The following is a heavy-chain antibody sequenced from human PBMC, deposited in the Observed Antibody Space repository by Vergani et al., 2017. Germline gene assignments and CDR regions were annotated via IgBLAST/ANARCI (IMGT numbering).Heavy chain of an antibody. J-gene: IGHJ6*02. CDR2: ISAYNGNT. Sequence: QVQLVQSGAEVKKPGASVTVSCKASGYTFTSYGISWVRQAPGQGLEWMGWISAYNGNTNYAQKLQGRVTMTTDTSTSTAYMELRSLRSDDTAVYYCARGRIAVAGTGFDYYYYGMDVWGQGTTVTVSS. D-gene: IGHD6-19*01. V-gene: IGHV1-18*01. CDR1: GYTFTSYG. CDR3: ARGRIAVAGTGFDYYYYGMDV.